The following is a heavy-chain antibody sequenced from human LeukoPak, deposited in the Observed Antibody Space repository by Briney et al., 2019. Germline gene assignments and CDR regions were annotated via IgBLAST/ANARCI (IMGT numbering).Heavy chain of an antibody. J-gene: IGHJ4*02. CDR2: IKSKTDGETT. D-gene: IGHD1-26*01. CDR1: GFTFKYAW. V-gene: IGHV3-15*01. Sequence: GGSLRLSCAASGFTFKYAWMTWVRRAPGKGPEWVGRIKSKTDGETTDYAAAVKSRFSLSRDDSKNMVYLQMTSLKTDDTAVYYCTTLVGAPTYWGQGAPVTVSS. CDR3: TTLVGAPTY.